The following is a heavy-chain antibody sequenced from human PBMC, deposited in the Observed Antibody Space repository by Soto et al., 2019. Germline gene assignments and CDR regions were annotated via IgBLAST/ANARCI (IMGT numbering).Heavy chain of an antibody. V-gene: IGHV4-34*01. CDR2: INQSGST. J-gene: IGHJ6*02. Sequence: QVQLQQWGAGLLKPSETLSLTCGVYGGAFSGYHWSWIRQAPGKGLEWIGEINQSGSTNYSPSLKSGVTMSVDTSKKQFSLKLNSVTAADTALYYCATRDSYYGMDFWGQGTTVTVSS. CDR1: GGAFSGYH. CDR3: ATRDSYYGMDF.